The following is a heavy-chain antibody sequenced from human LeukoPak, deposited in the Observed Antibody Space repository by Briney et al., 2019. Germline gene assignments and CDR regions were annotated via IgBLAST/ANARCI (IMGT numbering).Heavy chain of an antibody. CDR3: ASDHCSSTSCREGFDY. V-gene: IGHV1-69*05. CDR1: GGTFSSYA. Sequence: GASVKVSCKASGGTFSSYAICWVRQAPGQGLEWMGGIIPIFGTANYAQKFQGRVTITTDESTSTAYMELSSLRSEDTAVYYCASDHCSSTSCREGFDYWGQGTLVTVSS. J-gene: IGHJ4*02. D-gene: IGHD2-2*01. CDR2: IIPIFGTA.